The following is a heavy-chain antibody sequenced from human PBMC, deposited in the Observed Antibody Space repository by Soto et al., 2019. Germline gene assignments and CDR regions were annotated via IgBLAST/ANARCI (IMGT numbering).Heavy chain of an antibody. CDR2: INHSGST. CDR3: ARAETTMALYYFDY. Sequence: SETLSLTCAVYGGSFSDYYWSWIGQPPGKGLEWIGEINHSGSTNYNPSLKSRVTISVDTSKNQFSLNLSSVTAADTAVYYCARAETTMALYYFDYWGQGTLVTVSS. J-gene: IGHJ4*02. CDR1: GGSFSDYY. V-gene: IGHV4-34*01. D-gene: IGHD5-18*01.